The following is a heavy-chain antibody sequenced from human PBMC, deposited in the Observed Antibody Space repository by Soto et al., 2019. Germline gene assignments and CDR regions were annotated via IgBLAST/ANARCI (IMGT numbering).Heavy chain of an antibody. CDR2: INPNSGGA. CDR3: ARAPNSYDWFDP. Sequence: ASVKVSCKASGYTFTGYYMHWVRQAPGQGLESMGWINPNSGGANYAQKFQGRVTMTRDTSISTAYMELSRLRSDDTAVYYCARAPNSYDWFDPWGQGTLVTVSS. CDR1: GYTFTGYY. J-gene: IGHJ5*02. V-gene: IGHV1-2*02. D-gene: IGHD1-26*01.